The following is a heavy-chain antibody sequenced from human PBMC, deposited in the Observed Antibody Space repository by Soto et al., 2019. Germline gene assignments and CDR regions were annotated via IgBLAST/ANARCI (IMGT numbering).Heavy chain of an antibody. CDR3: ASYCSSTSCYVDYYYGMDV. CDR2: ISYDGSNK. D-gene: IGHD2-2*01. V-gene: IGHV3-30-3*01. CDR1: GFTFSSYA. J-gene: IGHJ6*02. Sequence: QVQLVESGGGVVQPGRSLRLSCAASGFTFSSYAMHWVRQAPGKGLEWGAVISYDGSNKYYADSVNGRFTISRDNSKNTLYLQMNSLRAEDTAVYYCASYCSSTSCYVDYYYGMDVWGQGTTVTVSS.